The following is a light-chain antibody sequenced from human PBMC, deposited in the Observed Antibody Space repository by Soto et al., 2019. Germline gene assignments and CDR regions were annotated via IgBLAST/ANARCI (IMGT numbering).Light chain of an antibody. CDR3: QQYGSSPRT. J-gene: IGKJ1*01. CDR2: GAS. V-gene: IGKV3-20*01. CDR1: QSVNSNY. Sequence: EIVLTQSPGTLSLSPGERATLSCRASQSVNSNYLAWYQQKPGQAPRLHIYGASIRATGIPDRFSGSGSGTDFTLTISRLEPEDFAVYYCQQYGSSPRTFGQGTKVEIK.